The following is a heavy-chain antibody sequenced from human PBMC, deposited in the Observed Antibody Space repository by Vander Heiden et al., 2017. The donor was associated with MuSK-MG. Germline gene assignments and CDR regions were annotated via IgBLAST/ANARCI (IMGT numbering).Heavy chain of an antibody. CDR3: ARQRLWLGEYYYYGMDG. J-gene: IGHJ6*02. CDR2: IDNSGST. CDR1: GSSTISSRKD. Sequence: LQLQESGPGLVKPSETLSLPCTVSGSSTISSRKDWRRVRQPPGKGWEWIGSIDNSGSTTDHPSLKSRVTRSVDTAKSQFSLKLSSVNAADTAVYYCARQRLWLGEYYYYGMDGWGQGTTGTVS. V-gene: IGHV4-39*01. D-gene: IGHD3-10*01.